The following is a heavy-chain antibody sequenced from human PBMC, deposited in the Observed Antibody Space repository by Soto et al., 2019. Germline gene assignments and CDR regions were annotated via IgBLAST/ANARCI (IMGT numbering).Heavy chain of an antibody. CDR2: ISGSGGST. J-gene: IGHJ4*02. CDR3: ARRGCSSYFHY. D-gene: IGHD6-13*01. CDR1: GFTFSSYA. V-gene: IGHV3-23*01. Sequence: EVQLLESGGGLVQPGGSLRLSCAASGFTFSSYAMRWVRQAPGKGLEWVSAISGSGGSTYNADSVKGRVTISRDNSKNTLYLQMNSPRAEDTTVYYSARRGCSSYFHYSRQGTLVTVSS.